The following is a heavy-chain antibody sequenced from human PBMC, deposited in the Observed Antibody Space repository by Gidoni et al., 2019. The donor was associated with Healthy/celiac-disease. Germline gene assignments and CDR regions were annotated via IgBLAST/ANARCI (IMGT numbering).Heavy chain of an antibody. J-gene: IGHJ5*02. CDR1: GDTFTGYY. Sequence: QLQLVQSGAEVKKPGASVKVSCTASGDTFTGYYMHWVRQAPGQGLEWMGWINPTSGGTNYAQKFQGRVTMTRDTSISTAYMELSRLRSDDTAVYYCVRVGITMVRFNWFDPWGQGTLVTVSS. V-gene: IGHV1-2*02. D-gene: IGHD3-10*01. CDR2: INPTSGGT. CDR3: VRVGITMVRFNWFDP.